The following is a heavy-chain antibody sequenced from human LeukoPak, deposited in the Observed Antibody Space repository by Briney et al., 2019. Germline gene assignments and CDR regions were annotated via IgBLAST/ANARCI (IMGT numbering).Heavy chain of an antibody. Sequence: ASVKVSCKASGYTFTTYYMHWVRQAPGQGLEWMGLINPSGGSTNYAQRFQGRVTMTRDTSTSTVYMELTSLRSEGTAVYYCARSYFDSSGYYPQGDWFDPWGRGTLVTVSS. CDR2: INPSGGST. CDR3: ARSYFDSSGYYPQGDWFDP. J-gene: IGHJ5*02. CDR1: GYTFTTYY. D-gene: IGHD3-22*01. V-gene: IGHV1-46*01.